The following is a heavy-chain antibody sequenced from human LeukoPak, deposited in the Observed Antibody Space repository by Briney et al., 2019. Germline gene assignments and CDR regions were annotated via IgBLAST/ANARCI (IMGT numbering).Heavy chain of an antibody. V-gene: IGHV4-61*02. CDR3: ASLRERSYYARGFDY. D-gene: IGHD3-3*01. CDR1: GGSISSGSYY. CDR2: IYTSGST. Sequence: KPSETLSLTCTVSGGSISSGSYYWSWIRQPAGKGLEWIGRIYTSGSTNYNPSLKSRVTISVDTSKNQFSLKLSSVTAANTAVYYCASLRERSYYARGFDYWGQGTLVTVSS. J-gene: IGHJ4*02.